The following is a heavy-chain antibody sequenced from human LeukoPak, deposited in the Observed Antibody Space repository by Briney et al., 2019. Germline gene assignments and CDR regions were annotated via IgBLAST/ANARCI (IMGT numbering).Heavy chain of an antibody. CDR2: VGNASPYI. D-gene: IGHD3-16*01. CDR3: ARGDDSQQRNDALDI. J-gene: IGHJ3*02. V-gene: IGHV3-21*01. Sequence: GGSLRLSCAASGFTFSRYAMNWVRQAPGKVLEWVSSVGNASPYISYADSVKGRFTFSRDNAKNSLYLQMNSLRDEDTAVYYCARGDDSQQRNDALDIWGQGTMVTVSS. CDR1: GFTFSRYA.